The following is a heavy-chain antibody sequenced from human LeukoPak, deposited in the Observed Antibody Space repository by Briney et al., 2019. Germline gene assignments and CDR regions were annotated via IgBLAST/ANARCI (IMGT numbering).Heavy chain of an antibody. Sequence: GESLKISCEGSGYTFTSYWIAWVRQMPGKGLEWMGIIYPGDSDTRYSPSFQGQVTISADKSISTAYLQWSSLTASDTAMYYCARQVSPGIAVAGDAFDIWGQGTMVTVSS. CDR1: GYTFTSYW. CDR2: IYPGDSDT. V-gene: IGHV5-51*01. J-gene: IGHJ3*02. CDR3: ARQVSPGIAVAGDAFDI. D-gene: IGHD6-19*01.